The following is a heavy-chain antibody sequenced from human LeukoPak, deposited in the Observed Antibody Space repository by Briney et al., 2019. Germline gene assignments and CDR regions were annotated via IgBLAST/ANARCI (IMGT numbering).Heavy chain of an antibody. J-gene: IGHJ4*02. CDR2: INPNGGGT. CDR3: TRGPSA. CDR1: GYTFTGYY. V-gene: IGHV1-2*02. Sequence: GASMKVSCKASGYTFTGYYLHWVRQAPGQGLEWMGWINPNGGGTNYAQKFQGRGTMTRDTSISTAYMELSSLRSDDTAVYFCTRGPSAWGQGALVTVSS.